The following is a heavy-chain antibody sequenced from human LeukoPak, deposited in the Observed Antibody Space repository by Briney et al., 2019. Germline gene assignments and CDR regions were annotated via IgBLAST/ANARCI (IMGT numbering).Heavy chain of an antibody. V-gene: IGHV1-2*02. CDR1: GYTFTGYY. CDR2: INPSSGGT. CDR3: ARRYNYGASRD. J-gene: IGHJ4*02. D-gene: IGHD5-24*01. Sequence: ASVKVSCKASGYTFTGYYMHWVRQAPGQGLEWMGWINPSSGGTNYAQKFQGRVTMTRDTSISTAYMELSRLRSDDTAVYYCARRYNYGASRDWGQGTLVTVSS.